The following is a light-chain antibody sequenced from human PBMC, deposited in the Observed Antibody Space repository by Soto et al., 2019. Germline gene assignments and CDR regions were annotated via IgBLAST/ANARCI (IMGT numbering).Light chain of an antibody. Sequence: DIQMALSPSSLSASVGDRVTITCRASQRISSYLNSYQQKPGKAPKLVIYAASSLQSGVPSRFSVSGSGTDVTLTISRLHTDDVATYYCQQYNTYTWTFRQGTKVDIK. CDR1: QRISSY. J-gene: IGKJ1*01. V-gene: IGKV1-39*01. CDR2: AAS. CDR3: QQYNTYTWT.